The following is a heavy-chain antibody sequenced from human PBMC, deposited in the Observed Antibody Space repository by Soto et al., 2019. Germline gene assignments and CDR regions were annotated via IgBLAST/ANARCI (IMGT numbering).Heavy chain of an antibody. V-gene: IGHV3-33*01. D-gene: IGHD3-16*01. CDR1: GFTFSSYG. CDR2: IWYDGSNK. J-gene: IGHJ6*02. CDR3: ARAYLDYYGMDV. Sequence: PGGSLRLSCAASGFTFSSYGMNWVRQAPGKGLEWVAVIWYDGSNKYYADSVKGRFTISRDNSKNTLYLQMNSLRAEDTAVYYCARAYLDYYGMDVWGQGTTVTVSS.